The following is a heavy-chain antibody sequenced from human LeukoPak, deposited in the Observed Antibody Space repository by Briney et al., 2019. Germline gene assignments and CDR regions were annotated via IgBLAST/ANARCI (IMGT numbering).Heavy chain of an antibody. CDR1: GFTFSSYG. Sequence: GGSLRLSCAASGFTFSSYGMHWVRQAPGKGLEWVAVISYDGSNKYYADSVKGRFIISRDNSKNTLYLQMNSLRAEDTAVYYCAKGVTDYYGSGSYYKAIDYWGQGTLVTVSS. CDR3: AKGVTDYYGSGSYYKAIDY. CDR2: ISYDGSNK. J-gene: IGHJ4*02. V-gene: IGHV3-30*18. D-gene: IGHD3-10*01.